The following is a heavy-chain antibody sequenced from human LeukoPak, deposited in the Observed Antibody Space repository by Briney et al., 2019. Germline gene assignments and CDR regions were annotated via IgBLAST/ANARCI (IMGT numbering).Heavy chain of an antibody. J-gene: IGHJ4*02. D-gene: IGHD3-16*01. V-gene: IGHV4-59*01. Sequence: PSEILSLTCTVSGASMTTYYWGQTPEDQGKGPEGIGNIHYSGRTNYNPSLKSRVTISVDTSKNQFSLKLRSVTAADTAVYYCARDNPTMITPSEYWGQGTLVTVSP. CDR3: ARDNPTMITPSEY. CDR2: IHYSGRT. CDR1: GASMTTYY.